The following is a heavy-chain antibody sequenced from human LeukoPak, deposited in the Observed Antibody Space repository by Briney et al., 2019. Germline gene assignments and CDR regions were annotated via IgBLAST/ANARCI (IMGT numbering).Heavy chain of an antibody. V-gene: IGHV4-39*01. CDR3: ARHVPKLDWFDP. D-gene: IGHD1-26*01. CDR1: GCSISSSSYY. Sequence: SETLSLTCTISGCSISSSSYYWGWIRQPPGKGLEWIGSIYYSGSTYYNPSLKSRVTISVDTSKNQFSLKLSSVTAADTAVYYCARHVPKLDWFDPWGQGTLVTVSS. CDR2: IYYSGST. J-gene: IGHJ5*02.